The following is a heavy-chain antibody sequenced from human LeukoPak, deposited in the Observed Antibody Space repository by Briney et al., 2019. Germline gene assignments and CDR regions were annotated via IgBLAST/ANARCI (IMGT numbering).Heavy chain of an antibody. Sequence: GASLQISCKGSGSSFTTYWIGWVRQLPGKGLEWLGIIYPGDFDTRYSPSFQGQVTISADKSISTAYLQWSSLKASDTAMYYCARSRTTYYFDYWGQGTLVTVSS. CDR3: ARSRTTYYFDY. V-gene: IGHV5-51*01. CDR1: GSSFTTYW. D-gene: IGHD1-1*01. CDR2: IYPGDFDT. J-gene: IGHJ4*02.